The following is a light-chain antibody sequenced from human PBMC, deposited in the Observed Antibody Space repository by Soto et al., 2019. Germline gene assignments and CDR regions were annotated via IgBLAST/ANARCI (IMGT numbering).Light chain of an antibody. CDR2: DAS. CDR3: QQYDSYSWT. CDR1: QSISDR. J-gene: IGKJ1*01. V-gene: IGKV1-5*01. Sequence: DIQMTQSPSTLSASVGDRVTITCRASQSISDRLAWYQQKPGKAPKLLIYDASSLESGVPSRFSGSGSGTEFTLTISSLQTDDFASYYCQQYDSYSWTFGQGTKVDI.